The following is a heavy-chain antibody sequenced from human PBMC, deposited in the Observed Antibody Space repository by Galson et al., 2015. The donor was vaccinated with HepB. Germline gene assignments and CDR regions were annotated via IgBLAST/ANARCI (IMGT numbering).Heavy chain of an antibody. D-gene: IGHD3-3*01. J-gene: IGHJ3*01. CDR2: IYWDDDK. CDR3: AHEIFGVALGAFEV. CDR1: GFSLNTSGVG. V-gene: IGHV2-5*02. Sequence: LVKPTQTLTLTCTFSGFSLNTSGVGVGWIRQPPGKALEWLALIYWDDDKRYSPSLKGRLSVTKDTAKNQVVFRMTNMDPVDTGTYYCAHEIFGVALGAFEVWGQGTMVTVSS.